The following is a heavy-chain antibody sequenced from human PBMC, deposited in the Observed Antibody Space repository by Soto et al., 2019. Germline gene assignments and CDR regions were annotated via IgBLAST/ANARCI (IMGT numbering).Heavy chain of an antibody. Sequence: EVQLVESGGGLVQPGGSLRLSCAASGFTFSSDWMSWVRQAPGKGLEWVAHIKGDGSGIEFVDSVKGRFTISRDNAKNSLFMQMTSLSADDTAVYYCARGHYGLDVWGQGTTVIVSS. CDR2: IKGDGSGI. V-gene: IGHV3-7*05. CDR1: GFTFSSDW. CDR3: ARGHYGLDV. J-gene: IGHJ6*02.